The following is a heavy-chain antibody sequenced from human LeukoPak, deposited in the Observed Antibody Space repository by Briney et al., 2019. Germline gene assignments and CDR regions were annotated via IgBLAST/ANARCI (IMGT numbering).Heavy chain of an antibody. Sequence: SETLSLTCTVSGYSISHDYYWGWIRQSPGKGLEWMGSIYHSGSTYYNASLKSRVTISVDTSKNQFSLKLSSVTAADTAVYYCARTNYDYYFDYWGQGTLVTVSS. V-gene: IGHV4-38-2*02. J-gene: IGHJ4*02. CDR3: ARTNYDYYFDY. CDR2: IYHSGST. D-gene: IGHD3-16*01. CDR1: GYSISHDYY.